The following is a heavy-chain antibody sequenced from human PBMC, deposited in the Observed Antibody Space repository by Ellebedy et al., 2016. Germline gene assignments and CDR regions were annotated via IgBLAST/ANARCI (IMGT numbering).Heavy chain of an antibody. CDR1: GFTFSSYG. D-gene: IGHD3-16*02. CDR2: ISGSGGST. CDR3: AKGGVIPPFLYYFDY. J-gene: IGHJ4*02. V-gene: IGHV3-23*01. Sequence: GGSLRLXCAASGFTFSSYGMHWVRQAPGKGLEWVSAISGSGGSTYYADSVKGRFTISRDNSKNTLYLQMNSLRAEDTAVYYCAKGGVIPPFLYYFDYWGQGTLVTVSS.